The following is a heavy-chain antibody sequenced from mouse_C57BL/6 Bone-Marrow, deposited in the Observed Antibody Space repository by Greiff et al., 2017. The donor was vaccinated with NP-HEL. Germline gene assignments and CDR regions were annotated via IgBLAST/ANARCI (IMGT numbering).Heavy chain of an antibody. CDR1: GYTFTSYW. CDR2: IPPNSGST. CDR3: ARRYDYDALYAMDY. Sequence: QVQLQQPGAELVKPGASVKLSCKASGYTFTSYWMHWVKQRPGQGLEWIGMIPPNSGSTNYNEKFKSKATLTVDKSSSTAYMQLSSLTSEDSAVYYCARRYDYDALYAMDYWGQGTSVTVSS. J-gene: IGHJ4*01. D-gene: IGHD2-4*01. V-gene: IGHV1-64*01.